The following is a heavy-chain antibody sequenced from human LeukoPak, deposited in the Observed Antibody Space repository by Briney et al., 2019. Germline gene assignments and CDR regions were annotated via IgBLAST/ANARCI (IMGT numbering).Heavy chain of an antibody. CDR1: GGSFSGYY. D-gene: IGHD2-15*01. J-gene: IGHJ6*02. CDR3: ARTPYYYYYGMDV. V-gene: IGHV4-34*01. Sequence: SETLSLTCSVYGGSFSGYYWSWIRQPLGKGLEWIGEINHSGFTNYNPSLKSRVTISVDTSKNHFSLKLSSVTAADTAVYYCARTPYYYYYGMDVWGQGTTVTVSS. CDR2: INHSGFT.